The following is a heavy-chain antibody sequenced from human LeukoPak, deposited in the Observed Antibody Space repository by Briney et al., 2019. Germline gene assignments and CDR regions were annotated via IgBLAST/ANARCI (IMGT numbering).Heavy chain of an antibody. Sequence: GGSLRLSCAVSGITLSNYGMSWVRQAPGKGLEWVAGISDSGGRTNYADSVKGRFTISRDNSKNTLYLQMNSLRAEDTAVYYCARDRVGSGWFDYWGQGTLVTVSS. D-gene: IGHD6-19*01. J-gene: IGHJ4*02. CDR3: ARDRVGSGWFDY. CDR2: ISDSGGRT. V-gene: IGHV3-23*01. CDR1: GITLSNYG.